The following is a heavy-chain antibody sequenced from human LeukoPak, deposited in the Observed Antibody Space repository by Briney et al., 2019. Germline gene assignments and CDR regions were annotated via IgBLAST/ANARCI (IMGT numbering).Heavy chain of an antibody. CDR1: GFTSNSFA. Sequence: GGSLRLSCAASGFTSNSFAMSWVRQAPGKGLEWVSVISGSAGSTYYTDSVKGRFTISRDNFKNTLYLQMNSLRAEDTAVYYCAKSIGIVGAVPAFDIWGQGTMVTVSS. J-gene: IGHJ3*02. V-gene: IGHV3-23*01. CDR2: ISGSAGST. CDR3: AKSIGIVGAVPAFDI. D-gene: IGHD1-26*01.